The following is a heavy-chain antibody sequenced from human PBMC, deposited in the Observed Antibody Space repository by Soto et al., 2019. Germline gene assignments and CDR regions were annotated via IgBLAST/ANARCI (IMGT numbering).Heavy chain of an antibody. D-gene: IGHD3-3*01. J-gene: IGHJ4*02. CDR3: ARGTFWSGQTSDY. CDR2: INSDGSST. Sequence: EGSLRLSCAASGFTFSSYWMHWVRQAPGKGLVWVSRINSDGSSTSYADSVKGRFTISRDNAKNTLYLQMNSLRAEDTAVYYCARGTFWSGQTSDYWGQGTLVTVSS. V-gene: IGHV3-74*01. CDR1: GFTFSSYW.